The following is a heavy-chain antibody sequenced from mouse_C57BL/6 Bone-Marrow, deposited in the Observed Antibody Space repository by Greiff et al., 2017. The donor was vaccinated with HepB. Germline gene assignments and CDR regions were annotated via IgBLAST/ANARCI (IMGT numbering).Heavy chain of an antibody. CDR3: ARLLRSHYFDY. Sequence: LVESGAELVKPGASVKISCKASGYAFSSYWMNWVKQRPGKGLEWIGQIYPGDGDTNYNGKFKGKATLTADKSSSTAYMQLSSLTSEDSAVYFCARLLRSHYFDYWGQGTTLTVSS. J-gene: IGHJ2*01. D-gene: IGHD1-1*01. V-gene: IGHV1-80*01. CDR1: GYAFSSYW. CDR2: IYPGDGDT.